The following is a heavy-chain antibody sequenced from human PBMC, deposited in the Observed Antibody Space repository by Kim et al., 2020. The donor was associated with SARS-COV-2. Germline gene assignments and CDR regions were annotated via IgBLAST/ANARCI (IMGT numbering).Heavy chain of an antibody. V-gene: IGHV3-11*03. CDR1: GFTFSDYD. J-gene: IGHJ4*02. CDR3: ARFGLSYSFFDH. D-gene: IGHD2-8*01. Sequence: GGSLRLSCAASGFTFSDYDMSWIRQAPGKGLEWVSYISSSSSYTNCADSGKGRFTISRDNAQNSPYQQMNSLRAEDRAVYYCARFGLSYSFFDHWGQGTRDTVLS. CDR2: ISSSSSYT.